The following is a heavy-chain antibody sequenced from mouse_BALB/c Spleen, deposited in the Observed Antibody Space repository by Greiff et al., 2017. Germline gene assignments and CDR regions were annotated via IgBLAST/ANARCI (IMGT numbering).Heavy chain of an antibody. D-gene: IGHD2-14*01. CDR3: ARYRVRPYAMDY. CDR2: ISYSGST. V-gene: IGHV3-8*02. CDR1: GDSITSGY. Sequence: EVKLMESGPSLVKPSQTLSLTCSVTGDSITSGYWNWIRKFPGNKLEYMGYISYSGSTYYNPSLKSRISITRDTSKNQYYLQLNSVTTEDTATYYCARYRVRPYAMDYWGQGTSVTVSS. J-gene: IGHJ4*01.